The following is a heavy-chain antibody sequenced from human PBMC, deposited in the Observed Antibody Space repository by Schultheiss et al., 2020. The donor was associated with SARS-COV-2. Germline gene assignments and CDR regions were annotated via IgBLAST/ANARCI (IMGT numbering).Heavy chain of an antibody. CDR1: GGSISSYY. V-gene: IGHV4-59*01. CDR3: ARSGGIFGVVMGMDV. J-gene: IGHJ6*02. CDR2: IYYSGST. Sequence: SETLSLTCTVSGGSISSYYWSWIRQPPGKGLEWIGYIYYSGSTNYNPSLKSRVTISVDTSKNQFSLKLSSVTAADTAVYYCARSGGIFGVVMGMDVWGQGTTVTVSS. D-gene: IGHD3-3*01.